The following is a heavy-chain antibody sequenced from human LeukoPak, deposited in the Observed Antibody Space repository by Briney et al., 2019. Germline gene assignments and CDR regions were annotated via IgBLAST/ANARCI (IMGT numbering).Heavy chain of an antibody. CDR1: GFTFSSYG. Sequence: PGRSLRLSCAASGFTFSSYGMHWVRQAPGKGLEWVAVISYDGNNKYYADSVKGRFTISRDNSKNTLYLQMNSLRAEDTAVYYCAKDHTIVGAPPSYGMDVWGQGTTVTVSS. CDR3: AKDHTIVGAPPSYGMDV. CDR2: ISYDGNNK. J-gene: IGHJ6*02. V-gene: IGHV3-30*18. D-gene: IGHD1-26*01.